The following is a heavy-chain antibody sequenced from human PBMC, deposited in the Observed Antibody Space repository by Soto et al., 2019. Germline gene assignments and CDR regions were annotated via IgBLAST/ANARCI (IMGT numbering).Heavy chain of an antibody. D-gene: IGHD2-15*01. J-gene: IGHJ4*02. CDR1: GGSISSYY. Sequence: QVQLQESGPGLVKPSETLSLTCTVSGGSISSYYWSWIRQPPRKGLEWIGYIYYSGSTNYNPSLKSRVTISVDTSKNQFSLKLSSVTAADTAVYYCARLASCSGGSCHFDYWGQGTLVTVSS. V-gene: IGHV4-59*08. CDR2: IYYSGST. CDR3: ARLASCSGGSCHFDY.